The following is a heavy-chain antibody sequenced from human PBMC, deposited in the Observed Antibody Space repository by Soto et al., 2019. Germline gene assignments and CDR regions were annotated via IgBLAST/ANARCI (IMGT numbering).Heavy chain of an antibody. D-gene: IGHD3-10*01. CDR3: ARGVWFGELGPYYYYMDV. CDR2: ISSSSSYI. V-gene: IGHV3-21*01. CDR1: GFTFSSYS. J-gene: IGHJ6*03. Sequence: ESGGGLVKPGGSLRLSCAASGFTFSSYSMNWVRQAPGKGLEWVSSISSSSSYIYYADSVKGRFTISRDNAKNSLYLQMNSLRAEDTAVYYCARGVWFGELGPYYYYMDVWGKGTTVTVSS.